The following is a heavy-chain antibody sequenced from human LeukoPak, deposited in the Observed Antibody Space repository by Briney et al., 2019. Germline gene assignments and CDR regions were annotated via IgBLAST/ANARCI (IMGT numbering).Heavy chain of an antibody. CDR3: NYGSGSYGYYYYGMDV. CDR2: INPNSGDT. D-gene: IGHD3-10*01. J-gene: IGHJ6*02. V-gene: IGHV1-2*02. CDR1: GYTFTDYY. Sequence: ASVKVSCKASGYTFTDYYMHWVRQAPGHGLEWMGWINPNSGDTNYAQKPQGRVTMTRDTSISTAYMELSSLRSEDTAVYYCNYGSGSYGYYYYGMDVWGQGTTVTVSS.